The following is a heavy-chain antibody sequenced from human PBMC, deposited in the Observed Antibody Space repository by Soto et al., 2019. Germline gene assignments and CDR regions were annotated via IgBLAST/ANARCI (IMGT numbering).Heavy chain of an antibody. CDR2: ITGRGDST. D-gene: IGHD1-26*01. CDR1: GFPFSDHA. CDR3: AKDLYVQPPSGWFDP. J-gene: IGHJ5*02. V-gene: IGHV3-23*01. Sequence: GGSLRLSCAASGFPFSDHAMHWVRQTPGKGLEWVSAITGRGDSTYYADSVKGRFTISRDNSKSTLYLQMMSLGAEDTAVYYCAKDLYVQPPSGWFDPWGQGTVVTVS.